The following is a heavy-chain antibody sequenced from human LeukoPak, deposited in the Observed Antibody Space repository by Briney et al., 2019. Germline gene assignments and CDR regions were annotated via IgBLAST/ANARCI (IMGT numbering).Heavy chain of an antibody. CDR1: GFTVSSNY. Sequence: GGSLRLSCAASGFTVSSNYMGWVRQAPGMGLEWVSSIYSGSSTYYADSVKGRFTISRDNSKNTLHLQMNSLRVEDTAVYYCARGNSGTSYIEYYYGMDVWGQGTTVTVSS. V-gene: IGHV3-53*01. CDR3: ARGNSGTSYIEYYYGMDV. J-gene: IGHJ6*02. D-gene: IGHD1-26*01. CDR2: IYSGSST.